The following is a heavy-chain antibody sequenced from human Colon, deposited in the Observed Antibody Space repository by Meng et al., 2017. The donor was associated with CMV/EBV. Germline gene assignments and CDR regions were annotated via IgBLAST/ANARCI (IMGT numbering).Heavy chain of an antibody. Sequence: GGSLRLSCAASGFTFSDYYMSWIRQAPGKGLEWVSYISSSGSTIYYADSVQGRFTISRDNAKNSLYLQMNSLRAEDTAVYYCARRCTSTTCYPPLGYAMDVWGHGTTVTVSS. CDR1: GFTFSDYY. CDR3: ARRCTSTTCYPPLGYAMDV. V-gene: IGHV3-11*04. J-gene: IGHJ6*02. D-gene: IGHD2-2*01. CDR2: ISSSGSTI.